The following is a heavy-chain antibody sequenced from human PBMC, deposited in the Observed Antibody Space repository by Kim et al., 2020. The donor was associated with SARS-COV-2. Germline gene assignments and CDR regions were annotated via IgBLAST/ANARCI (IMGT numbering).Heavy chain of an antibody. J-gene: IGHJ4*02. D-gene: IGHD3-3*01. V-gene: IGHV3-23*01. CDR2: ITGSGGDT. Sequence: GGSLRLSCAASGFSFSTYAMSWVRQAPGKGLEWVSTITGSGGDTYYADSGEGRFIISRDNSKDTLYLQMNSLRVEETAVYYCARILRFPYWGQGTLVTVS. CDR3: ARILRFPY. CDR1: GFSFSTYA.